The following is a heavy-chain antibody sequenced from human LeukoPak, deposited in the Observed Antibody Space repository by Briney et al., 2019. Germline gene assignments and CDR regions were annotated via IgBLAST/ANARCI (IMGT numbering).Heavy chain of an antibody. Sequence: PGGSLRLSCAASGITLSSYAMSWVRQAPGKGLEWVSSISGSTSYKHYADSVRGRFAISRDNAKRSLYLQMNNLTAEDTAIYYCAKRGDQLYFDSWGQGALVTVSS. J-gene: IGHJ4*02. D-gene: IGHD2-2*01. CDR1: GITLSSYA. V-gene: IGHV3-21*01. CDR3: AKRGDQLYFDS. CDR2: ISGSTSYK.